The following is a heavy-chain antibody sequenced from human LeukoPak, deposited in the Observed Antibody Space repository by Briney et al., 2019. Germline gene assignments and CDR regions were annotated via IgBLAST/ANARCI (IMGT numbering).Heavy chain of an antibody. CDR1: GFTVSSNY. Sequence: GGSLRLSCAASGFTVSSNYMSWVRQAPGKGLEWVSIIYSVGSTYYADSVKGRFTISRHNSNNTVYLQMNSLRGEDTAVYYCARERSHYYGSESDDRYYYYGMGVWGQGTTVTVSS. V-gene: IGHV3-53*04. CDR2: IYSVGST. CDR3: ARERSHYYGSESDDRYYYYGMGV. D-gene: IGHD3-10*01. J-gene: IGHJ6*02.